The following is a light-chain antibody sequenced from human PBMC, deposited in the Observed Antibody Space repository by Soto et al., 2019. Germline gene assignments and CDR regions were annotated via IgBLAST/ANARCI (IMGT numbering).Light chain of an antibody. CDR1: SSNIGSNT. CDR2: RNN. V-gene: IGLV1-44*01. J-gene: IGLJ3*02. CDR3: AAWDDSLNAWV. Sequence: QSVLTQPPSAPGTPGQRVTISCSGRSSNIGSNTVNWYQQLPGTAPKLLLYRNNQRPSGVPDRFSGSKSGTSASLAISGLQSEDKAEYYCAAWDDSLNAWVFGGGTKLTVL.